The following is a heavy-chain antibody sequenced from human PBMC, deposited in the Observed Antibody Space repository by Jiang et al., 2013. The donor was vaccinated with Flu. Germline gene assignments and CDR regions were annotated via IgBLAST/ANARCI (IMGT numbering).Heavy chain of an antibody. CDR3: AKDHLMIVVAPFDY. Sequence: VQLLESGGGLVQPGGSLRLSCAASGFTFSSYAMSWVRQAPGKGLEWVSAISGSGGSTYYADSVKGRFTISRDNSKNRLYLQMNSLRAEDTALYYCAKDHLMIVVAPFDYWGQGILVTVSS. D-gene: IGHD3-22*01. CDR2: ISGSGGST. J-gene: IGHJ4*02. V-gene: IGHV3-23*01. CDR1: GFTFSSYA.